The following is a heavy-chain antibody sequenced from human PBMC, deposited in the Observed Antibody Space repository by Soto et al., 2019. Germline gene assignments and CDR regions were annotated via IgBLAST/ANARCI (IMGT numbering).Heavy chain of an antibody. V-gene: IGHV1-8*01. J-gene: IGHJ6*03. D-gene: IGHD3-3*01. CDR1: GYTFTSYD. CDR3: AALGFLSNYYYYYYMDV. Sequence: GASVKVSCKASGYTFTSYDINWVRQATGQGLEWMGWMNPNSGNTGYAQKFQGRVTMTRNTSISTAYMELSSLRSEDTAVYYCAALGFLSNYYYYYYMDVWGKGTTVTVSS. CDR2: MNPNSGNT.